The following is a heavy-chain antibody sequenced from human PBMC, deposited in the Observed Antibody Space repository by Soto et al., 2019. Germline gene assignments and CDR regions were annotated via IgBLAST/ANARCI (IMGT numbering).Heavy chain of an antibody. CDR2: IYSSGRT. J-gene: IGHJ4*02. CDR1: GGSVNSDDYY. V-gene: IGHV4-61*08. Sequence: QVQLQESGPGLVKPSETLSLTCTVSGGSVNSDDYYWSWIRQPPGKGLEWIGYIYSSGRTNYNPTLMSRVTISLDTSRNQFSLKLSSVTAADTAVFLCAREYSNSPEAFDSWGQGTLVTVSS. D-gene: IGHD1-26*01. CDR3: AREYSNSPEAFDS.